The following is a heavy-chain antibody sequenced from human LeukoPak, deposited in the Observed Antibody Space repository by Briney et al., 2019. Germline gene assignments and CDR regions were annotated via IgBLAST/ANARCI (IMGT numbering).Heavy chain of an antibody. V-gene: IGHV4-30-2*01. CDR3: ARTGDIVVVPAATTGVHWFDP. Sequence: PSETLSLTCTVSGGSISSGGYYWSWIRQPPGKGLEWIGYIYHSGSTYYNPSLKSRVTMSVDTSKNQFSLKLSSVTAADTAVYYCARTGDIVVVPAATTGVHWFDPWGQGTLVTVSS. CDR1: GGSISSGGYY. CDR2: IYHSGST. D-gene: IGHD2-2*01. J-gene: IGHJ5*02.